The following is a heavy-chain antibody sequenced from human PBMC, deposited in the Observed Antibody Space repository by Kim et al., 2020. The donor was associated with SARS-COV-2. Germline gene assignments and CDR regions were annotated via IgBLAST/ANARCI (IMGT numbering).Heavy chain of an antibody. D-gene: IGHD3-10*01. CDR1: GGSISSGGYY. CDR3: AREYYYGSGSFSPFDY. Sequence: SETLSLTCTVSGGSISSGGYYWSWIRQHPGKGLEWIGYIYYSGSTYYNPSLKSRVTISVDTSKNQFSLKLNSVTAADTAVYYCAREYYYGSGSFSPFDYWGQGTLVAVSS. J-gene: IGHJ4*02. V-gene: IGHV4-31*03. CDR2: IYYSGST.